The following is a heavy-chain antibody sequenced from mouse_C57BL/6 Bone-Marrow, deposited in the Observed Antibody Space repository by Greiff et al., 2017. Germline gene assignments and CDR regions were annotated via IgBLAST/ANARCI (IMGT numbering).Heavy chain of an antibody. CDR2: IYPRSGNT. CDR1: GYTFTSYG. Sequence: VQLQQSGAELARPGASVKLSCKASGYTFTSYGISWVKQRTGQGLEWIGEIYPRSGNTYYNEKVKGKATLTADKSSSTAYMELRSLTSEDSAVYFCASPHYYGSSPYYFDYWGQGTTLTVSS. J-gene: IGHJ2*01. CDR3: ASPHYYGSSPYYFDY. D-gene: IGHD1-1*01. V-gene: IGHV1-81*01.